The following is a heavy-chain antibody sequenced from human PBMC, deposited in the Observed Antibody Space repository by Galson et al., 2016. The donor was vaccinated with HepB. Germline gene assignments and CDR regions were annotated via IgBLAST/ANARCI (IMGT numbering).Heavy chain of an antibody. CDR3: ARGKSLWTMPWNYGLDV. D-gene: IGHD2-2*01. CDR1: GFIFSTHD. CDR2: IETAGDT. Sequence: SLRLSCAASGFIFSTHDMHWVRQVTGKGLEWVSGIETAGDTYYADSVKGRFTISRENGKNSVYPQMNSLGAGDTAVYYCARGKSLWTMPWNYGLDVWGKGTTVTVSS. J-gene: IGHJ6*04. V-gene: IGHV3-13*01.